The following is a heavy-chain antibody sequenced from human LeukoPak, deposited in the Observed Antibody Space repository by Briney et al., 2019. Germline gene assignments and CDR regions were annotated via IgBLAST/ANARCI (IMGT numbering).Heavy chain of an antibody. V-gene: IGHV3-23*01. CDR3: AKGSYYDSGGPFYFDY. CDR2: ISGSGDNT. Sequence: PGGSLRLSCAASGFTFSSYAMSWVRQAPGKGLEWVSGISGSGDNTYYADSVKGRFTISRDNSKNTLYVQVNSLGTEDTAAYYCAKGSYYDSGGPFYFDYWGQGTLVTVSS. D-gene: IGHD3-22*01. J-gene: IGHJ4*02. CDR1: GFTFSSYA.